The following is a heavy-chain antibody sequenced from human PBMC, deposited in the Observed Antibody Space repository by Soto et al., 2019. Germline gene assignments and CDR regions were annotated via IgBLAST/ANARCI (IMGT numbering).Heavy chain of an antibody. CDR1: GGSFSGYY. CDR3: ARDKITGLFDY. V-gene: IGHV4-34*01. Sequence: SDTLSLTFAVYGGSFSGYYWTWIRLPPGTGLEWIGEINHSGSTNYNPSLKSRVTISVDTSKNQFSLKLTSVTAADTAVYYCARDKITGLFDYWGQGTLVTVSS. CDR2: INHSGST. J-gene: IGHJ4*02. D-gene: IGHD2-8*02.